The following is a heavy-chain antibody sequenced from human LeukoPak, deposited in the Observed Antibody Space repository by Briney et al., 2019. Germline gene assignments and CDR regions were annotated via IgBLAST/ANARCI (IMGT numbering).Heavy chain of an antibody. Sequence: SETLSLTRIVSYGSINSASYYWGWIRQPPGKGLEWIGSIYYSGSTYYNPSLKSRVTISVDTSKNQFSLRLSSVTAADTAVYYCARQGYYYYYMDVWGKGTTVTVSS. CDR3: ARQGYYYYYMDV. V-gene: IGHV4-39*01. CDR1: YGSINSASYY. CDR2: IYYSGST. J-gene: IGHJ6*03.